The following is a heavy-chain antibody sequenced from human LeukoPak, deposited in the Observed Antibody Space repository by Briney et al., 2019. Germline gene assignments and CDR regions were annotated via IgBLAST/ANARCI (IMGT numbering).Heavy chain of an antibody. J-gene: IGHJ4*02. CDR1: GYTLTELS. CDR3: ATASGIAARPVLGYFDY. Sequence: ASVKVSCKVSGYTLTELSMHWVRQAPGKGLEWMGGFDPEDGETIYAQKFQGRVTMTEDTSTDTAYMELSSLRSEDTAVYYCATASGIAARPVLGYFDYWGQGTLATVSS. V-gene: IGHV1-24*01. D-gene: IGHD6-6*01. CDR2: FDPEDGET.